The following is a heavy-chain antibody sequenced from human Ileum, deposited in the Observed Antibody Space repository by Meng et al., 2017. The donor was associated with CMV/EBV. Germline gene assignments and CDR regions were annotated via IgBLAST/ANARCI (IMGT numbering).Heavy chain of an antibody. Sequence: FTISSYWMHWVRQAPGKGLVWVSRINSDGSSTSYADSVKGRFTISRDNAKNTLCLQMNSLRAEDTAVYYCARDQRPTIFGAHKGPDYWGQGTLVTVSS. J-gene: IGHJ4*02. D-gene: IGHD3-3*01. CDR3: ARDQRPTIFGAHKGPDY. CDR1: FTISSYW. CDR2: INSDGSST. V-gene: IGHV3-74*01.